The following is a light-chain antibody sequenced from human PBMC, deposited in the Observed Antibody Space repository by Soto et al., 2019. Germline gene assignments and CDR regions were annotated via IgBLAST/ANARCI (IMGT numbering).Light chain of an antibody. CDR1: SGSVSTTYY. Sequence: QTVVTQEPSLSVSPGGTVTLTCGLTSGSVSTTYYPSWYQQTPRQAPRTLIYSTNIRSSGVPDRFSGSILGNKAALTVTGAQADDESDYHCMLYMGGGLVVFGGGTQLTVL. J-gene: IGLJ2*01. CDR2: STN. CDR3: MLYMGGGLVV. V-gene: IGLV8-61*01.